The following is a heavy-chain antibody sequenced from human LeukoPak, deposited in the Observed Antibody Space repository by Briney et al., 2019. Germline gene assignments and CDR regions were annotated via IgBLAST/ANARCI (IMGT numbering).Heavy chain of an antibody. CDR2: IYFSGST. D-gene: IGHD5-24*01. V-gene: IGHV4-59*08. CDR3: ARSYNNAGYFYYGMDV. J-gene: IGHJ6*02. Sequence: SETLSLTCTVSGGSINTYYWSWIRQPPGKGLEWIGYIYFSGSTDYNPSLKSRVTISLATPTNQISPSLSSVTAADTAVYYCARSYNNAGYFYYGMDVWGQGTTVTVSS. CDR1: GGSINTYY.